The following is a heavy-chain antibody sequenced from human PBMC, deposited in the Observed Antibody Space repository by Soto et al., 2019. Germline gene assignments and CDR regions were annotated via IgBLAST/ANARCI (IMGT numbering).Heavy chain of an antibody. CDR3: ARGGTAYYYDSSGYYYCNY. D-gene: IGHD3-22*01. CDR1: GVTFSSYA. J-gene: IGHJ4*02. Sequence: SVKVSCKASGVTFSSYAISWVRQAPGQGLEWMGGIIPSFGTANYAQKFQGRVTITADKSTSTAYMELSSLRSEDTAVYYCARGGTAYYYDSSGYYYCNYWGQGTLVTVSS. V-gene: IGHV1-69*06. CDR2: IIPSFGTA.